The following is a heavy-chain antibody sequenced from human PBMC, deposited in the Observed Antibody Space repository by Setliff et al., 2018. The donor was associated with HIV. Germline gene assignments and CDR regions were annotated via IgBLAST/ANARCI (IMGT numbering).Heavy chain of an antibody. CDR2: LNYTGTT. V-gene: IGHV4-39*01. CDR3: ARRIQLRDSSGRSCWTFDI. Sequence: SETLSLTCTVSGASINSGSHNWGWIRKPPGKGLEWIATLNYTGTTYYNPSLKSRVTISTDTSKNQFSLKLSSVTAADTAVYYCARRIQLRDSSGRSCWTFDIWGQGTMVTVSS. D-gene: IGHD2-15*01. J-gene: IGHJ3*02. CDR1: GASINSGSHN.